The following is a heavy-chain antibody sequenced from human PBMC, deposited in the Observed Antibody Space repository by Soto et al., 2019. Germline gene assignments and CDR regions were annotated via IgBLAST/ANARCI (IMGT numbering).Heavy chain of an antibody. CDR2: ISSSSSYI. J-gene: IGHJ6*02. CDR1: GFTFSSYS. V-gene: IGHV3-21*01. CDR3: ARDGEDYDFWSGYYNYYGMDV. Sequence: GGSLRLSCAASGFTFSSYSMNWVRQAPGKGLEWVSSISSSSSYIYYADSVKGRFTISRDNAKNSLYLQMSSLRAEDTAVYYCARDGEDYDFWSGYYNYYGMDVWGQGPRSPSP. D-gene: IGHD3-3*01.